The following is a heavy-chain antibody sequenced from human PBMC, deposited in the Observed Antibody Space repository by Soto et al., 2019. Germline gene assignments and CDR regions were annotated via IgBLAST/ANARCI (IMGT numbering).Heavy chain of an antibody. Sequence: EVQLVESGGGLVQPGGSLRLSCAASGFTFSSYWMHWVRQAPGKGLVWVSRINSDGSSTSYADSVKGRFTISRDNAKNTLYLQMNSLRAEDTAVYYCARDRAYSGYDVWFDPWGQGTLVTVSS. J-gene: IGHJ5*02. D-gene: IGHD5-12*01. CDR1: GFTFSSYW. CDR3: ARDRAYSGYDVWFDP. CDR2: INSDGSST. V-gene: IGHV3-74*01.